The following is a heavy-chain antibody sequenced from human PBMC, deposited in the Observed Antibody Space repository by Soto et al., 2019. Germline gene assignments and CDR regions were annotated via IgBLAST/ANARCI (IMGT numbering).Heavy chain of an antibody. Sequence: EVQLVESGGGLVQPGGSLRLSCAASGFTFSTYWMTWVRQATGKGLEWVANIKQDGSEYYYVGSVKGRFTISRDNAKNSLYVQMNSLRAEDTAGYYCARGAFPTWGSYPLDYWGQGTLVTVSS. CDR3: ARGAFPTWGSYPLDY. CDR1: GFTFSTYW. D-gene: IGHD3-16*02. J-gene: IGHJ4*02. CDR2: IKQDGSEY. V-gene: IGHV3-7*04.